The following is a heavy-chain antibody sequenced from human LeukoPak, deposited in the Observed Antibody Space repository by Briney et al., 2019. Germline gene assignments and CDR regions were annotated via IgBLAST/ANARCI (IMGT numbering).Heavy chain of an antibody. CDR1: GGTFSSYA. J-gene: IGHJ4*02. Sequence: SVKVSCKASGGTFSSYAISWVRQAPGQGLEWMGGIIPIFGTANYAQKFQGRVTITADKSTSTAYMELSSLRPEDTAVYYCAKYAAAGAYDRHSEIDSWGQGTLVTVSS. CDR3: AKYAAAGAYDRHSEIDS. D-gene: IGHD3-22*01. CDR2: IIPIFGTA. V-gene: IGHV1-69*06.